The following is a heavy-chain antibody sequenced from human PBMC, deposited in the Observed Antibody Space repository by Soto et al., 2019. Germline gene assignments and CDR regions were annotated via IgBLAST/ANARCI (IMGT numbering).Heavy chain of an antibody. CDR2: IWYDGSNK. Sequence: GGTLYLSCAASGCTFSSCGIHWVCKGPEQGLEWVTVIWYDGSNKYYADSVKGRFTISRDNSKNTLYLQMNSLRAEDTAVYYCAREAGYTDYYYYGMDVWGQGTTVTVSS. CDR1: GCTFSSCG. V-gene: IGHV3-33*01. J-gene: IGHJ6*02. D-gene: IGHD1-1*01. CDR3: AREAGYTDYYYYGMDV.